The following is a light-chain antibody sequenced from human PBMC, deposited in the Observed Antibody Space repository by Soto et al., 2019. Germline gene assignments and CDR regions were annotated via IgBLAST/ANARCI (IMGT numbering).Light chain of an antibody. V-gene: IGKV3-20*01. CDR2: GAS. CDR1: QSVSSSY. Sequence: DSEFTQSPCTLSLTPGERATLPCRASQSVSSSYLAWYQQKPGQAPRLLIYGASSRATGIPDRFSGSGSGTDFTLTISRLEPEDFAVYYCQQYGSSRLTFGQGTRLEIK. CDR3: QQYGSSRLT. J-gene: IGKJ5*01.